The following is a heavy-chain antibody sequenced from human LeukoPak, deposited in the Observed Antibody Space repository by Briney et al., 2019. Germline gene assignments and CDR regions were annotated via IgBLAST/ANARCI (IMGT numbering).Heavy chain of an antibody. CDR2: INHSGST. V-gene: IGHV4-34*01. CDR3: ARDPYGSGSCAPSYYYYGMDV. D-gene: IGHD3-10*01. CDR1: GRSFSGYY. Sequence: SETLSLTCAVYGRSFSGYYWSWIRQPPGKGLEWIGEINHSGSTNYNPSLKSRVTISVDTSKNQFSLKLSSVTAADTAVYYCARDPYGSGSCAPSYYYYGMDVWGQGTTVTVSS. J-gene: IGHJ6*02.